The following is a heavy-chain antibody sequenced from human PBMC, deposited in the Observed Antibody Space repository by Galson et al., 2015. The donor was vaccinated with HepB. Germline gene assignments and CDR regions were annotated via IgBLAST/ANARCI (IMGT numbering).Heavy chain of an antibody. V-gene: IGHV3-23*01. CDR1: EFTFSGYT. Sequence: SLRLSCAASEFTFSGYTMNWVRQAPGKGLEWVSGINPSGDRTYYIDSVKGRFTISRDNSKDTVYLQMNSLRADDTAIYYCTKVLYASGTTYFDYWGQGSLVTISS. D-gene: IGHD3-10*01. CDR2: INPSGDRT. CDR3: TKVLYASGTTYFDY. J-gene: IGHJ4*02.